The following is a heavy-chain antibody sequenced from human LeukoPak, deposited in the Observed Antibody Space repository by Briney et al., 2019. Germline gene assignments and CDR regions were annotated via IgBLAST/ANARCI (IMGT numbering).Heavy chain of an antibody. Sequence: SETLSLTCTVSGGSISSYYWSWIRQPPGKGLEWIGYIYYSGSTNYNPSLKSRVTISVDTSKNQFSLKLSSVTAADTAVYYCARMGPMVRGASGWFDPWGQGTLVTVSS. V-gene: IGHV4-59*01. D-gene: IGHD3-10*01. J-gene: IGHJ5*02. CDR3: ARMGPMVRGASGWFDP. CDR1: GGSISSYY. CDR2: IYYSGST.